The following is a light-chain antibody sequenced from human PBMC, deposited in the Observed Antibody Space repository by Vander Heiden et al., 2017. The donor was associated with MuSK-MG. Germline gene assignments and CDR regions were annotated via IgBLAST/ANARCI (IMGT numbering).Light chain of an antibody. CDR3: QKDGSAPFT. CDR2: GAS. J-gene: IGKJ3*01. CDR1: QGINNY. V-gene: IGKV1-27*01. Sequence: DIQMTQSPSSLSASIGDRVTITCRASQGINNYLAWYQQKPGKIPSLLIYGASTLQSGVPSRFSGSGSGTDFTLTISSLQPEDVATYYCQKDGSAPFTFGHGTKVDIK.